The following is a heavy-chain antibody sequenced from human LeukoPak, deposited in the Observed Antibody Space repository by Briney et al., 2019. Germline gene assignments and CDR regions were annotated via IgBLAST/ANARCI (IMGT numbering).Heavy chain of an antibody. D-gene: IGHD2-15*01. CDR3: AKDLRCTDGSCKYFVS. CDR1: GFTFSNYD. V-gene: IGHV3-23*01. Sequence: QFGGSLRLSCAASGFTFSNYDMSWVRRAPGKGLEWVSTVIGSGSSTYYADSVKGRFTISRDNSKSTLYLHMDSLRAEDTALYYCAKDLRCTDGSCKYFVSWAQGTGLPVSS. CDR2: VIGSGSST. J-gene: IGHJ4*01.